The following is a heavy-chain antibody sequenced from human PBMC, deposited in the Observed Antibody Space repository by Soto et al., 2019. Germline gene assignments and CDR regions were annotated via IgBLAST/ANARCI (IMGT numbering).Heavy chain of an antibody. CDR2: ISAYNGNT. V-gene: IGHV1-18*01. Sequence: VKVSCKASGYTFTSYGISWVRQAPGQGLEWMGWISAYNGNTNYAQKLQGRVTMTTDTSTSTAYMELRSLRSDDTAVYYCARVTPSIAAAGTSPDYWGQGTLVTVS. J-gene: IGHJ4*02. CDR1: GYTFTSYG. D-gene: IGHD6-13*01. CDR3: ARVTPSIAAAGTSPDY.